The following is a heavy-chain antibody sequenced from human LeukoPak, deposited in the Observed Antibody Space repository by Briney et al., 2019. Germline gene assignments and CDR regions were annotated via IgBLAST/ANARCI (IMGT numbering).Heavy chain of an antibody. V-gene: IGHV3-30*02. CDR1: GFTFSSYG. D-gene: IGHD2/OR15-2a*01. J-gene: IGHJ4*02. Sequence: PGGSLRLSCAASGFTFSSYGMHWVRQAPGKGLEWVAFIRYDGSNKYYADFVKGRFTISRDNSKNTLYLQMNSLRAEDPAVYYCAKDPFDEDYFDYWGQGTLVTVSS. CDR3: AKDPFDEDYFDY. CDR2: IRYDGSNK.